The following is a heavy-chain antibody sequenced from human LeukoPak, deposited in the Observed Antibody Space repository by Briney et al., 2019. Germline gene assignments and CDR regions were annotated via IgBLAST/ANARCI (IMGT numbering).Heavy chain of an antibody. V-gene: IGHV4-59*08. CDR2: IYYSGST. CDR1: GGSISSYY. Sequence: PSETLSLTCTVSGGSISSYYRSWIRQPPGKGLEWIGYIYYSGSTNYNPSLKSRVTISVDTSKNQFSLKLSSVTAADTAVYYCARKGEHYYDSGKLWPAWFDSWGQGTLVTVSS. D-gene: IGHD3-10*01. CDR3: ARKGEHYYDSGKLWPAWFDS. J-gene: IGHJ5*01.